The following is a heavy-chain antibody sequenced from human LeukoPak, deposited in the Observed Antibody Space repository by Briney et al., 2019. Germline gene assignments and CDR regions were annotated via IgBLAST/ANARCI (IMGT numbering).Heavy chain of an antibody. CDR1: GYTFTGSY. D-gene: IGHD6-13*01. CDR2: INPNSGGT. V-gene: IGHV1-2*06. CDR3: AKARAPGIAAAGSDY. J-gene: IGHJ4*02. Sequence: ASVKVSCKASGYTFTGSYMHWVRQAPGQGLEWMGRINPNSGGTNYAQKFQGRVTMTRDTSISTAYMELSRLGSDDTAVYFCAKARAPGIAAAGSDYWAEGTLVTVFS.